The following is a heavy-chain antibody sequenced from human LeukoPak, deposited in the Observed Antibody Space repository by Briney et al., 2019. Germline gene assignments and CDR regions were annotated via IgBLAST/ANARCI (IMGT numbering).Heavy chain of an antibody. CDR2: ISGSGGST. J-gene: IGHJ4*02. CDR3: AKRSNGWYWDY. CDR1: GLTFSSNA. Sequence: TGGSLGLSCAASGLTFSSNAMSWVRQAPGKGLEWVSGISGSGGSTYYADSVKGRFTISRDNSKNTLYLQMNSRRAEDTAVYYCAKRSNGWYWDYWGQGTLVTVSS. V-gene: IGHV3-23*01. D-gene: IGHD6-19*01.